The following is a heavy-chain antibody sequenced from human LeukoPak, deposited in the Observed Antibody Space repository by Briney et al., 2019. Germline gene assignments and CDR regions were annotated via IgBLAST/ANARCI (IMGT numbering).Heavy chain of an antibody. CDR2: LYSGGST. V-gene: IGHV3-66*01. Sequence: PGGTLRLSCAVAGFSVSTDYMSWGRHAPRKGLERVSALYSGGSTWHADSVKGRFTISRDNSRSTMYLQMNSLRAEDTAVYFCARDLGSPQTGAQYFQNWGQGTLVTVSS. J-gene: IGHJ1*01. CDR3: ARDLGSPQTGAQYFQN. CDR1: GFSVSTDY. D-gene: IGHD1-1*01.